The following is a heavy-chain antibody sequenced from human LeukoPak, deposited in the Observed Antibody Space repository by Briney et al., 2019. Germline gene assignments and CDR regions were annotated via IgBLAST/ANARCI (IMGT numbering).Heavy chain of an antibody. CDR3: ARRTLPCYFDY. Sequence: SETLSLTCTVSGGSISSSSYYWGWIRQPPGKGLEWIGSIYYSGSTYYNPSLKSRVTISVDTSKNQFSLKLSSVTAADTAVYYCARRTLPCYFDYWGQGTLVTVSS. CDR2: IYYSGST. CDR1: GGSISSSSYY. D-gene: IGHD1-14*01. J-gene: IGHJ4*02. V-gene: IGHV4-39*01.